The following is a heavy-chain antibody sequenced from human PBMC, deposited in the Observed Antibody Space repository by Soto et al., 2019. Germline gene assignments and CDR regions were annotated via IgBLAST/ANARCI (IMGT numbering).Heavy chain of an antibody. CDR3: AGATKHYNWFDP. D-gene: IGHD1-26*01. J-gene: IGHJ5*02. CDR2: IYYSGTT. CDR1: GGSISSYY. Sequence: QVQLQESGPGLVKPSETLSLTCTVSGGSISSYYWSWIRQPPGKGLEWIGYIYYSGTTNYNPSIKPRVTISVDTSKNQFSLKLSSVTAADTAVYYCAGATKHYNWFDPWGQGTLVTVSS. V-gene: IGHV4-59*08.